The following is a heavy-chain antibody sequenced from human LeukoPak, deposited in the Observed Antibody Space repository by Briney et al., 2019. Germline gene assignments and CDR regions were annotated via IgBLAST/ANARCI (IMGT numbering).Heavy chain of an antibody. CDR2: IYYSGST. Sequence: PSETLSLTCAVSGGSISSGGYSWSWIRQPPGKGLEWIGYIYYSGSTYYNPSLKSRVTISVDTSKNQFSLKLSSVTAADTAVYYCASSPYCSGGSCSESFDYWGQGTLVTVSS. D-gene: IGHD2-15*01. J-gene: IGHJ4*02. V-gene: IGHV4-30-4*07. CDR1: GGSISSGGYS. CDR3: ASSPYCSGGSCSESFDY.